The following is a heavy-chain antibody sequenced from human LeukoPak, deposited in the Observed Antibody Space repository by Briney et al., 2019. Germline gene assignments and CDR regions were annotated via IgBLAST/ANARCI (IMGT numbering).Heavy chain of an antibody. CDR2: IIPILGIA. V-gene: IGHV1-69*04. J-gene: IGHJ6*02. CDR3: ARDKYGDYTNYYYYGMDV. D-gene: IGHD4-17*01. CDR1: GGTFSSYA. Sequence: SVKVSCKASGGTFSSYAISWVRQAPGQGLEWMGRIIPILGIANYAQKFQGRVTITADKSTSTAYMELSSLRSEDTAVYYCARDKYGDYTNYYYYGMDVWGQGTTVTVSS.